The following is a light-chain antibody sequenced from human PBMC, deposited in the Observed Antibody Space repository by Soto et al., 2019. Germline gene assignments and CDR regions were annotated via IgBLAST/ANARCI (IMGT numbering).Light chain of an antibody. CDR1: QSVSSSF. CDR3: QQYGSSPWT. Sequence: EIVLTQSPGTLSLSPGERATLSCRASQSVSSSFLAWYQQNPGQPPRLLIYGASSRATGIPDRFSGSGSGTDFTLTISRLEPEDFAVYYCQQYGSSPWTFGQETKVDIK. CDR2: GAS. J-gene: IGKJ1*01. V-gene: IGKV3-20*01.